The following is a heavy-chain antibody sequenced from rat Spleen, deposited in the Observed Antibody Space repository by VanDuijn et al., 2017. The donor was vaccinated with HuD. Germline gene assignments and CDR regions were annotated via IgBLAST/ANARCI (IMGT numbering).Heavy chain of an antibody. Sequence: EVQLVESGGGLVQPGRSLKLSCAASGFTFTNYYMAWVRQAPTKGLEWVASITNSGGSTYFRDSVKGRFTISRDNAQNTLYLQMNSLRSEDTATYYCARGLYSSYIYGVMDAWGQGASVTVSS. CDR3: ARGLYSSYIYGVMDA. CDR2: ITNSGGST. D-gene: IGHD1-2*01. CDR1: GFTFTNYY. J-gene: IGHJ4*01. V-gene: IGHV5S23*01.